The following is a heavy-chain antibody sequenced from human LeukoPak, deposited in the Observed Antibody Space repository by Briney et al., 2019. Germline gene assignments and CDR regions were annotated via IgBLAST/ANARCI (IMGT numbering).Heavy chain of an antibody. Sequence: GSLRLSCSPSWFSFTDYPMNGVGQAPPKELHGMSNTRITAEGAKSAYSADVVKGRVNISRDDGKNTLYLHMNRLRDDDTAVYYLAKDHRSAFDSWGPGKLVTVSS. CDR3: AKDHRSAFDS. CDR2: TRITAEGAKSA. V-gene: IGHV3-48*02. J-gene: IGHJ4*02. D-gene: IGHD1-14*01. CDR1: WFSFTDYP.